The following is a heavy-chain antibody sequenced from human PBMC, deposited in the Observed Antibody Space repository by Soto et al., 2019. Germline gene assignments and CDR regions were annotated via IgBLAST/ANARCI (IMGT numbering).Heavy chain of an antibody. CDR3: ARASDILTGYDPLPYYYYGMDV. CDR2: IIPIFGTA. D-gene: IGHD3-9*01. CDR1: GGTFSSYA. Sequence: SVKFSCRASGGTFSSYAISWVRQAPGQGLEWMGGIIPIFGTANYAQKFQGRVTITADESTSTAYMELSSLRSEDTAVYYCARASDILTGYDPLPYYYYGMDVWGQGTTVTVSS. J-gene: IGHJ6*02. V-gene: IGHV1-69*13.